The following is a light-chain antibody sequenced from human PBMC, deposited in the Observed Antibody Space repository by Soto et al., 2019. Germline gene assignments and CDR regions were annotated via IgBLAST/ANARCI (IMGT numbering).Light chain of an antibody. CDR3: QQYNNWPPVT. CDR1: QSVSSD. J-gene: IGKJ4*01. V-gene: IGKV3D-15*01. CDR2: GAS. Sequence: EIVMTQSPATLSVSPGDRATLSCRASQSVSSDLAWYQQKPGQAPRLLIYGASTRATGIPARFSGSGSGTEFTLAISSLQSEDFAVYYCQQYNNWPPVTFGGGTKVDI.